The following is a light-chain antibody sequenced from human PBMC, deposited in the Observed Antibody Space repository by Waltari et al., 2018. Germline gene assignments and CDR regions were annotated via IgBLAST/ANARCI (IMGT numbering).Light chain of an antibody. CDR1: QSLLHSNGYNY. CDR3: MQALQTPFT. V-gene: IGKV2-28*01. Sequence: DIVMTQSPLSLPVTPGEPASISCRSSQSLLHSNGYNYLDWYLQKPGQSPQLLIYLGSNHASGVPDRFSSSGSGTDFTLKIGRVEAEDVGVYYCMQALQTPFTFGPGTKVDIK. CDR2: LGS. J-gene: IGKJ3*01.